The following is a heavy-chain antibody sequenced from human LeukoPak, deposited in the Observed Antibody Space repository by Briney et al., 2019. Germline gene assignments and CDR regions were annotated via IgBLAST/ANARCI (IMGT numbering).Heavy chain of an antibody. CDR3: ARDQDASGWHGGWFDP. V-gene: IGHV4-39*07. CDR2: IYYTGST. D-gene: IGHD6-19*01. J-gene: IGHJ5*02. Sequence: PSETLSLTCSVSGGSISIRSYYWAWIRQPPGKGLEWIGSIYYTGSTYYNPSLKSRVTISVDTSKNQFSLKLSSVTAADTAVYYCARDQDASGWHGGWFDPWGQGTLVTVSS. CDR1: GGSISIRSYY.